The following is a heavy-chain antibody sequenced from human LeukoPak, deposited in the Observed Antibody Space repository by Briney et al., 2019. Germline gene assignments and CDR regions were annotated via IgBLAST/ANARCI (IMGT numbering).Heavy chain of an antibody. CDR1: GGSISSGGYS. V-gene: IGHV4-30-2*01. J-gene: IGHJ4*02. CDR2: IYHSGST. D-gene: IGHD1-26*01. CDR3: ARGLGELTGY. Sequence: KSSQTLSLTCAVSGGSISSGGYSWSWIRQPPGKGLEWIGYIYHSGSTYYNPSLKSRVTISVDRSKNQFSPKLSSVTAADTAVYYCARGLGELTGYWGQGTLVTVSS.